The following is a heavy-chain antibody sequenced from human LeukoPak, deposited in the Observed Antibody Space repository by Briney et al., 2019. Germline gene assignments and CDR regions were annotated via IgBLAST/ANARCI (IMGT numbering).Heavy chain of an antibody. V-gene: IGHV4-4*07. CDR3: ARDGCSSTSCYYGVDWFDP. CDR1: GGSISSYY. CDR2: IYTSGST. J-gene: IGHJ5*02. Sequence: SETLSLTCTVSGGSISSYYWSWIRQPAGKGLEWIGRIYTSGSTNYNPSLKSRVTMSVDTSKNQFSLKLSSVTAADTAVYYCARDGCSSTSCYYGVDWFDPWGQGTLLTVSS. D-gene: IGHD2-2*01.